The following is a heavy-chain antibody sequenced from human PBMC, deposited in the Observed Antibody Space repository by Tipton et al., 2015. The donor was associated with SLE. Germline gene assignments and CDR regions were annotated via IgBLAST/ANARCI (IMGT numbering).Heavy chain of an antibody. CDR1: GGSISGYY. CDR2: ISYSGST. V-gene: IGHV4-59*08. D-gene: IGHD6-13*01. CDR3: VRIAAAGGAFDI. J-gene: IGHJ3*02. Sequence: LRLSCTVSGGSISGYYWNWIRQPPGKGLEWIGYISYSGSTYYNPSIRSRVTISVDTSKNQFSLKLSSVTAADTAVYYCVRIAAAGGAFDIWGQGTMVTVSS.